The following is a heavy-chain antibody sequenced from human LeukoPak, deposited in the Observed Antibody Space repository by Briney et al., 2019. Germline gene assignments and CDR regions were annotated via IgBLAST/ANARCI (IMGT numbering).Heavy chain of an antibody. V-gene: IGHV4-59*01. CDR1: GGSISSYY. J-gene: IGHJ6*03. CDR2: IYYSGST. D-gene: IGHD6-19*01. CDR3: ARSQWLVRVNYYYYMDV. Sequence: SETLSLTCTVSGGSISSYYWSWIRQPPGKGLEWIGYIYYSGSTNYNPSLKSRVTISVDTSKNQFSLKLSSVTAADTAVYYCARSQWLVRVNYYYYMDVWGKGTTVTVSS.